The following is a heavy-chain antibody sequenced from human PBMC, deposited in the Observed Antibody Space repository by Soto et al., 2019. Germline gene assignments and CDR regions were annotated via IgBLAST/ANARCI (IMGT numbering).Heavy chain of an antibody. J-gene: IGHJ4*02. V-gene: IGHV3-30*03. D-gene: IGHD6-13*01. CDR1: GFTFSSHG. Sequence: QVQLVESGGGVVQPGRSLRLSCAASGFTFSSHGMHWVRQAPGKGLEWVAVISYDGSNKYYIDSVKGRFSISRDNSKNTLHLQMNSLRAEDTAVYYCARDGRSAWSSALFDNWGQGTLVTVSS. CDR2: ISYDGSNK. CDR3: ARDGRSAWSSALFDN.